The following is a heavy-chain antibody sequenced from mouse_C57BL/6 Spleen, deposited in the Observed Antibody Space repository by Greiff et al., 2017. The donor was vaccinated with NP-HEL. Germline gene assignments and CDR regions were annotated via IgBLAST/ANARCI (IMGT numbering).Heavy chain of an antibody. V-gene: IGHV1-64*01. CDR3: ARSGRYAMDY. CDR1: GYTFTSYW. Sequence: QVQLQQPGAELVKPGASVKLSCKASGYTFTSYWMHWVKQRPGQGLEWIGMIHPNSGSTNYNEKFKSKATLTVDKSSSTAYMQLSSLTSVDSAVYYCARSGRYAMDYWGQGTSVTVSS. J-gene: IGHJ4*01. CDR2: IHPNSGST.